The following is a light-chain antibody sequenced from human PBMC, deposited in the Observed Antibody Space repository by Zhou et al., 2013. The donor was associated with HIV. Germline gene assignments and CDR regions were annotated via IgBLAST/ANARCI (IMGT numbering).Light chain of an antibody. Sequence: DVGMTQSPLSLPVTLGQPASISCRSSQSLVHSDGNTYLSWFQQRPGQSPRRLIYKVSDRDSGVPDRFSGSGSGTDFTLQISRVEAEDIAIYYCMQGTHWPYSFGQGTKLDIK. CDR3: MQGTHWPYS. CDR1: QSLVHSDGNTY. J-gene: IGKJ2*03. CDR2: KVS. V-gene: IGKV2-30*02.